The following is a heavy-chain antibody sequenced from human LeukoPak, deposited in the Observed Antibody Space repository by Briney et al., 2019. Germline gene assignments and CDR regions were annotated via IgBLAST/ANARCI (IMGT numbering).Heavy chain of an antibody. V-gene: IGHV3-30*02. Sequence: GGSLRLSCAASGFTFSSYGMHWVRQAPGKGLEWVAFIRYDGSNKYYADSVKGRFTIPRDNSKNTLYLQMNSLRAEDTAVYYCAKGCLWFGELYHYMDVWGKGTTVTVSS. CDR2: IRYDGSNK. CDR1: GFTFSSYG. J-gene: IGHJ6*03. CDR3: AKGCLWFGELYHYMDV. D-gene: IGHD3-10*01.